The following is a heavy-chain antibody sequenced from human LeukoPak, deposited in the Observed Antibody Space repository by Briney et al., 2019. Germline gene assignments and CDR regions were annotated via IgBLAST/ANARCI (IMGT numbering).Heavy chain of an antibody. J-gene: IGHJ6*04. Sequence: SETLSLTCAVYGGSFSGYYWSWIRQPPGKGLEWIGEINHSGSTNYNPSLKSRVTISVDTSKNQFSLKLSSVTAADTAVYYCALRGRYSGYSYYYYGMDVWGKGTTVTVS. D-gene: IGHD5-12*01. CDR1: GGSFSGYY. V-gene: IGHV4-34*01. CDR2: INHSGST. CDR3: ALRGRYSGYSYYYYGMDV.